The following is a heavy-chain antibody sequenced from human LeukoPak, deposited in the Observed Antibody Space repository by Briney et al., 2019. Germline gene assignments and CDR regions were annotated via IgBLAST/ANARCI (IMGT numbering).Heavy chain of an antibody. CDR1: GYTFTSYY. Sequence: GASVKVSCKASGYTFTSYYMHWVRQATGQGLEWMGGIIPIFGTANYAQKFQGRVTMTEDTSTDTAYMELSSLRSEDTAVYYCATAGSSPSYHDAFDIWGQGTMVTVSS. CDR2: IIPIFGTA. J-gene: IGHJ3*02. D-gene: IGHD6-13*01. CDR3: ATAGSSPSYHDAFDI. V-gene: IGHV1-46*01.